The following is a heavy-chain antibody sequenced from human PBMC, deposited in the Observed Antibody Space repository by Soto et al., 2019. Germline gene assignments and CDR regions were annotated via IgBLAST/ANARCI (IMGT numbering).Heavy chain of an antibody. J-gene: IGHJ6*02. CDR2: ISSRSTYI. V-gene: IGHV3-21*01. D-gene: IGHD6-13*01. Sequence: GGSLRLSCAASGFTFSKYSVNWVRQAPGKGLEWVSSISSRSTYIFYADSVKGRFTISRDNTKNSLYLQMNSLRAEDTGVYYCARPRLPAAGDYYYYYGMDVWGQGTTVTVSS. CDR1: GFTFSKYS. CDR3: ARPRLPAAGDYYYYYGMDV.